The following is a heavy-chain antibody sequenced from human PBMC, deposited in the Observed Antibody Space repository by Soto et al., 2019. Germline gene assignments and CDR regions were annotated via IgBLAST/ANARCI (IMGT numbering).Heavy chain of an antibody. CDR3: ARRYGYYFDY. Sequence: QVQLQESGPGLVKPSVTLSLTCTVSGGSISSYYWSWIRQPPGKGLEWIGYIYYSGSTNYNPSLKSRVTISVDTSKNQLSLKLSSVTAADTAVYYCARRYGYYFDYWGQGTLVTVSS. CDR2: IYYSGST. D-gene: IGHD4-17*01. CDR1: GGSISSYY. V-gene: IGHV4-59*08. J-gene: IGHJ4*02.